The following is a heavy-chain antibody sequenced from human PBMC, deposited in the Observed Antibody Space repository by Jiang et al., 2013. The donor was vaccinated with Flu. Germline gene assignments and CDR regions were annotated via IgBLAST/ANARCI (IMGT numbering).Heavy chain of an antibody. CDR2: VRHGGST. CDR3: ARDYGFLQLWRFDY. D-gene: IGHD1-1*01. V-gene: IGHV4-38-2*02. J-gene: IGHJ4*02. Sequence: LEWIGSVRHGGSTYYNPSLKSRVTVSLDTSKNQFSLKLGSVTAADTAVYYCARDYGFLQLWRFDYWGQGTLVTVSS.